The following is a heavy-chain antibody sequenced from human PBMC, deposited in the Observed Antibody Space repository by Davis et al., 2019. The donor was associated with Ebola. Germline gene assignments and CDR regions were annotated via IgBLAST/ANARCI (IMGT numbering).Heavy chain of an antibody. D-gene: IGHD3-3*01. CDR3: ARGSQGDFWSGYYG. V-gene: IGHV1-69*06. CDR2: IIPIFGTA. CDR1: GGTFSSYA. Sequence: AASVKVSCKASGGTFSSYAISWVRQALGQGLEWMGGIIPIFGTANYAQKFQGRVTITADKSTSTAYMELSSLRSEDTAVYYCARGSQGDFWSGYYGWGQGTLVTVSS. J-gene: IGHJ4*02.